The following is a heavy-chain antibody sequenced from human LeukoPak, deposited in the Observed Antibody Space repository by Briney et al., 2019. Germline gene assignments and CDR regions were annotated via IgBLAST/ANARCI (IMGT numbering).Heavy chain of an antibody. CDR3: AKGMSYYYDWADY. CDR2: IKKNGSEK. CDR1: GFTFSSYW. Sequence: GGSLRLSCAASGFTFSSYWMSWVRQAPGKGLEWVANIKKNGSEKYYVDSVKGRFTISRDNSKNTLYLQMNSLRAEDTAVYYCAKGMSYYYDWADYWGQGTLVTVSS. J-gene: IGHJ4*02. D-gene: IGHD3-22*01. V-gene: IGHV3-7*01.